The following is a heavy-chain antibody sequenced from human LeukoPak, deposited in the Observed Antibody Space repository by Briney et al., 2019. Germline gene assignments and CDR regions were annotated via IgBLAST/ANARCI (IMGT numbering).Heavy chain of an antibody. Sequence: GAPVTVSCKASGYTFTSYYMHWVRQAPGQGLEWRGIINPSGGSTSYAQKFQGRVTMTRDTSTSTVYMELSSLRSEDTAVYYCARDQSGSYNCPEFDYWGQGTLVTVSS. CDR3: ARDQSGSYNCPEFDY. CDR2: INPSGGST. CDR1: GYTFTSYY. V-gene: IGHV1-46*01. J-gene: IGHJ4*02. D-gene: IGHD1-26*01.